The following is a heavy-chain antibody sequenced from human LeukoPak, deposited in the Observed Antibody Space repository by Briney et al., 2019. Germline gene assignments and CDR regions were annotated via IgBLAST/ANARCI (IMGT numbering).Heavy chain of an antibody. CDR2: IYYSGTT. D-gene: IGHD3-22*01. CDR3: ARVVRGYYDSSGYSNYFDY. J-gene: IGHJ4*02. CDR1: GGSISSYY. V-gene: IGHV4-59*01. Sequence: SETLSLTCTVSGGSISSYYWSWIRQPPGKGLEWIGYIYYSGTTNYNPSLKSRVTISVDTSKNQFSLKLSSVTAADTAVYYCARVVRGYYDSSGYSNYFDYWGQGTLVTVSS.